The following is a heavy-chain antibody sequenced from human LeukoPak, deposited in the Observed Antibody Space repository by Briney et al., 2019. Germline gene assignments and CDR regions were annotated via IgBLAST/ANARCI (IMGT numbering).Heavy chain of an antibody. CDR1: GGSISGYY. Sequence: SSETLSLTCTVSGGSISGYYWSWIRQPPGKGLEWIGDIYYSGSTSYNPSLKSRVTISVDTSKNQFSLKLSSVTAADTAVYYCARGANSYGPTGAFDIWGQGTMVTVSS. CDR3: ARGANSYGPTGAFDI. D-gene: IGHD5-18*01. CDR2: IYYSGST. V-gene: IGHV4-59*01. J-gene: IGHJ3*02.